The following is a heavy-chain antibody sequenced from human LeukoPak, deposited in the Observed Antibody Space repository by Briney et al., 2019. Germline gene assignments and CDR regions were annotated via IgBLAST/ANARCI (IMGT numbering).Heavy chain of an antibody. CDR2: IYYSGST. CDR3: ARDRGQLASFDAFDI. CDR1: GGSISSGDYY. V-gene: IGHV4-30-4*08. Sequence: SQTLSLTCTVSGGSISSGDYYWSWIRQPPGKGLEWIGYIYYSGSTSYNPSLKSRVTILVDTSKNQFSLKLSSVTAADTAVYYCARDRGQLASFDAFDIWGQGTMVTVSS. D-gene: IGHD6-13*01. J-gene: IGHJ3*02.